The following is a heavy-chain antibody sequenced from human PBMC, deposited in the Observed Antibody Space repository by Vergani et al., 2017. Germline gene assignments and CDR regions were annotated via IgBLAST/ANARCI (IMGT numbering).Heavy chain of an antibody. J-gene: IGHJ1*01. Sequence: QVQLQESGPGLVKPSQTLSLTCTVPGGSISSGDYYLSWLRQPPGKGLEWIGYIYYSGSTYYNPSLKSRVTISVDTSKNQFSLKLSSVTAADTAVYYCARDAGRWEATREHWGQGTLVTVSS. CDR1: GGSISSGDYY. V-gene: IGHV4-30-4*08. D-gene: IGHD5-12*01. CDR2: IYYSGST. CDR3: ARDAGRWEATREH.